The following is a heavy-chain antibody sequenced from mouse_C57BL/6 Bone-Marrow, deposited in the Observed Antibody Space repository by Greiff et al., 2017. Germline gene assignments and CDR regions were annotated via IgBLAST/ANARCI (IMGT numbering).Heavy chain of an antibody. V-gene: IGHV1-69*01. Sequence: VQLQQPGAELVMPGASVKLSCKASGYTFTSYWMHWVKQRPGQGLEWIGEIDPSDSYTNYNQKFKGKSTLTVDKSSSTAYMQLSSLTSEDSAVYYCARWEFYFDYWGQGTTLTVSS. D-gene: IGHD4-1*01. CDR2: IDPSDSYT. CDR1: GYTFTSYW. CDR3: ARWEFYFDY. J-gene: IGHJ2*01.